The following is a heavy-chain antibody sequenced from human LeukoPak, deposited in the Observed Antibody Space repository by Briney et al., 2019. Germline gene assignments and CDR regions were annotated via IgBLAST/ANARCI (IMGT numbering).Heavy chain of an antibody. V-gene: IGHV3-48*01. CDR2: ISSSSSTI. D-gene: IGHD2-8*01. J-gene: IGHJ3*02. CDR3: ARCPVLDAFDI. CDR1: GFTFSSYS. Sequence: GGSLRLSCAASGFTFSSYSMNWVRQAPGKGLEWVSYISSSSSTIYYADSVKGRFTISRDNAKNSLYLQMNSLRAEDTAVYYCARCPVLDAFDIWGQGTMVTVSS.